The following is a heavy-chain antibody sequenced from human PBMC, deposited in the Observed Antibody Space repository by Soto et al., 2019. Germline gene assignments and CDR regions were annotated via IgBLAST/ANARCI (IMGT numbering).Heavy chain of an antibody. CDR2: IDSDGSTT. J-gene: IGHJ4*02. D-gene: IGHD1-26*01. Sequence: EVQLVESGGGLVQPGGSLRLSCAASGFTLSNYWMHWVRQAPGKGLVWVSRIDSDGSTTNYADSVKGRFTISRDNAKNTLYLQMNSLRAEDTAVYYCANFYSGSYSTYWGQGTLVTVSS. CDR1: GFTLSNYW. CDR3: ANFYSGSYSTY. V-gene: IGHV3-74*01.